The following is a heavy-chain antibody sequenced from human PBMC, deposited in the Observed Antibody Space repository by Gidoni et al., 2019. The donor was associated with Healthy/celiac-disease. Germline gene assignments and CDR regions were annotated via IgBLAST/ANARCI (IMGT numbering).Heavy chain of an antibody. Sequence: QVHLVESGPVVVQPGRCLRLSCASSGSTCSRYGMPWSRPSAGKGLEWVAVIWYDGSNKYYADAETGRFTISRDNSKNTLYLQMNSLRAEDTAVYYCARDPFMTTVTPGAFDIWGQGTMVTVSS. J-gene: IGHJ3*02. CDR2: IWYDGSNK. CDR1: GSTCSRYG. D-gene: IGHD4-17*01. CDR3: ARDPFMTTVTPGAFDI. V-gene: IGHV3-33*01.